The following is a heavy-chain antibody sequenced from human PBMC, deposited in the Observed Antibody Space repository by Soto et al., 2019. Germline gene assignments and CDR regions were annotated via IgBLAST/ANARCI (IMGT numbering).Heavy chain of an antibody. D-gene: IGHD6-19*01. Sequence: QVQLQESGPGLVKPSETLSLTCTVSGGSISSYYWSWIRQPPGKGLEWIGYIYYSGSTNYNPSLKSRVTTSVDTSKNQFSLKLSSVTAADTAVYYRAKVVVAGTMDYWGQGTLVTVSS. J-gene: IGHJ4*02. V-gene: IGHV4-59*01. CDR3: AKVVVAGTMDY. CDR1: GGSISSYY. CDR2: IYYSGST.